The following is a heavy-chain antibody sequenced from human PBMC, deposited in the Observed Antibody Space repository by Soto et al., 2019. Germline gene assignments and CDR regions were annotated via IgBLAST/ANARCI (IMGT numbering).Heavy chain of an antibody. J-gene: IGHJ3*02. Sequence: ASVKVSCKASGFTFTSSAMHWVRQAPGQGLEWMGWINPNSGGTNYAQKFQGWVTMTRDTSISTAYMELSRLRSDDTAVYYCATTRKYYYDSSGYDAFDIWGQGTMVTVSS. V-gene: IGHV1-2*04. CDR1: GFTFTSSA. CDR3: ATTRKYYYDSSGYDAFDI. CDR2: INPNSGGT. D-gene: IGHD3-22*01.